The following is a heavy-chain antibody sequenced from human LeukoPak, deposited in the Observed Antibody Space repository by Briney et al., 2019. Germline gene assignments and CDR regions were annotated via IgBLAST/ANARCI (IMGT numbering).Heavy chain of an antibody. Sequence: PGGSLRLSCVASGFTFRNYGMHWIRQAPGKGLEWVSVIYYDGSKKYYADFVKGRFAISRDNSEDTLYLQMNSLRAEDTAVYYCVRDPSGSGFAFDSWGQGALVTVSS. CDR3: VRDPSGSGFAFDS. CDR2: IYYDGSKK. V-gene: IGHV3-33*01. D-gene: IGHD1-1*01. CDR1: GFTFRNYG. J-gene: IGHJ4*02.